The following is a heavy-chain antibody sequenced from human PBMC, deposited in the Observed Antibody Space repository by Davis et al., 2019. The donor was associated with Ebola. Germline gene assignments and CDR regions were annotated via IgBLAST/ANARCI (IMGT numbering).Heavy chain of an antibody. CDR2: IYTSGST. D-gene: IGHD3-22*01. CDR1: GGSISSYY. Sequence: SETLSLTCTVSGGSISSYYWSWIRQPAGKGLEWIGRIYTSGSTNYNPSLKSRVTMSVDTSKNQFSLNLSSVTAADTAVYYCARAPYYYDSSGYYSIVDYWGQGTLVTVSS. V-gene: IGHV4-4*07. CDR3: ARAPYYYDSSGYYSIVDY. J-gene: IGHJ4*02.